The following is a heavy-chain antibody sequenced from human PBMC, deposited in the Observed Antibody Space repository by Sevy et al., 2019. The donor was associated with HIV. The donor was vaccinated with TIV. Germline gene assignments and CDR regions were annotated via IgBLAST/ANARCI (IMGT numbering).Heavy chain of an antibody. CDR2: MYHRGTT. Sequence: SETLSLTCTVSGDSIISSHWWSWFRQTPGKGLEWIGDMYHRGTTNYSPSFKNRVIISVDTPKNQFSLKLTSVTAADTAVYYCAAAAGTDIWGNYLDTWGQGTPVTVSS. CDR1: GDSIISSHW. J-gene: IGHJ4*02. V-gene: IGHV4-4*02. CDR3: AAAAGTDIWGNYLDT. D-gene: IGHD3-16*01.